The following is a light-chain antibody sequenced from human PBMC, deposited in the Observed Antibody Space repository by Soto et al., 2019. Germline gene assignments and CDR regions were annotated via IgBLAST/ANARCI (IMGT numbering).Light chain of an antibody. CDR1: QSVSSN. V-gene: IGKV3-15*01. CDR3: QHYNNWPPWT. J-gene: IGKJ1*01. Sequence: IVMTQSPATLSVSPGERATLSCRASQSVSSNLAWYQPKPGQAPRLLIYAASTRATGIPARFSGSGSGTEFTLSISSLQSEDFAVYYCQHYNNWPPWTFGQGTKVVI. CDR2: AAS.